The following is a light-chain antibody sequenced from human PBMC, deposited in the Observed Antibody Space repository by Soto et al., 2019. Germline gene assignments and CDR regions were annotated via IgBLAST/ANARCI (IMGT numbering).Light chain of an antibody. CDR1: SSDVGGYSY. J-gene: IGLJ2*01. Sequence: QSALTQPASVSGSPGQSITISCTGTSSDVGGYSYVSWYQQHPGKAPKLMIYEVSSRPSGVSSRFSGSKSGNTASLTISGLQAEDEADYYCSSYANYNVVFGGGTKVTVL. CDR2: EVS. V-gene: IGLV2-14*01. CDR3: SSYANYNVV.